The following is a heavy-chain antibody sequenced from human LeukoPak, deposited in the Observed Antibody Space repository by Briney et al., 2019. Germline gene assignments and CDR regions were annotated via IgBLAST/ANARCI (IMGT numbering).Heavy chain of an antibody. D-gene: IGHD2-15*01. CDR3: ARSYHCSGGSCYSALDY. J-gene: IGHJ4*02. Sequence: PSETLSLTCAVYGGSFSGYYWSWIRQPPGKGLEWIGEINHSGSTNYNPSLKSRVTISVDTSKNQFSLKLSSVTAADTAVYYCARSYHCSGGSCYSALDYWGQGTLVTVSS. CDR1: GGSFSGYY. V-gene: IGHV4-34*01. CDR2: INHSGST.